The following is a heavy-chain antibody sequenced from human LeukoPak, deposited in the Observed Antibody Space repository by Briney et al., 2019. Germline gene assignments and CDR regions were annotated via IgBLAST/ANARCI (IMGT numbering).Heavy chain of an antibody. CDR1: GFTFSDYY. D-gene: IGHD3-22*01. CDR2: ISSSGSTI. J-gene: IGHJ4*02. V-gene: IGHV3-11*01. CDR3: ARDGDDYYDSSGYSDY. Sequence: GGSLRLSCAASGFTFSDYYMSWIRQAPGKGLEWVSYISSSGSTIYYADSVKGRFTISRDNAKNSLYLQMNSLRAEDTAVYHCARDGDDYYDSSGYSDYWGQGTLVTVSS.